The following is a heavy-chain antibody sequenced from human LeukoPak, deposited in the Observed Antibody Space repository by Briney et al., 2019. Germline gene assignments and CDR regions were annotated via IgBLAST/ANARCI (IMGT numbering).Heavy chain of an antibody. J-gene: IGHJ4*02. Sequence: GGSLRLSCAASGFTFSSYEMNWVRQAPGKGLDWVSYISSSGSTLYYADSVKGRFTISRDNAKNSLYLQMNSLRAEDTAVYYCTMAYCGGDCYSSFFDYWGQGTLVTVSS. CDR1: GFTFSSYE. CDR2: ISSSGSTL. D-gene: IGHD2-21*02. V-gene: IGHV3-48*03. CDR3: TMAYCGGDCYSSFFDY.